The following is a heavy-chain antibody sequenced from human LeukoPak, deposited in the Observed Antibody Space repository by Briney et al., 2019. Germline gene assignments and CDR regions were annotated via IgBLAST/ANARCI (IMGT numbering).Heavy chain of an antibody. V-gene: IGHV3-7*01. CDR3: ARVSGDGESSYRALDI. Sequence: GGSLRLSCTASGFTFGDYAMSWFRQAPGKGLEWVANMKQDGSEINYVDSVKGRFTISRDNAKNSLYLQMNSLRVEDTAVYYCARVSGDGESSYRALDIWGQGTMVTVSS. CDR1: GFTFGDYA. D-gene: IGHD1-26*01. J-gene: IGHJ3*02. CDR2: MKQDGSEI.